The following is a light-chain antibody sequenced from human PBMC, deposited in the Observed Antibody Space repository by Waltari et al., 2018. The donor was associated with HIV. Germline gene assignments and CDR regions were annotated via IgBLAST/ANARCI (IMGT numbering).Light chain of an antibody. CDR2: DAS. CDR1: ESVSSY. Sequence: EVVLTQSPATLSLSPGERVTLSCRASESVSSYLAWYQQKPGQAPRLLIYDASNRATGIPARFSGSGSGTDFTLTISCLEPEDFAVYYCHHRSNWPLTFGGGTKVEI. J-gene: IGKJ4*01. V-gene: IGKV3-11*01. CDR3: HHRSNWPLT.